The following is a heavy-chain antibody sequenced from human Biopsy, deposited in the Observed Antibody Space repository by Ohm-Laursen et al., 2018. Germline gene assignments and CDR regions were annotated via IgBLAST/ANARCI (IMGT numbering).Heavy chain of an antibody. J-gene: IGHJ1*01. Sequence: GASAKVSCKASGYTFTGQYLHWVRQVPGQGLEWMGWINPHSGTTKFAQDFQGRVTMTRDTSITTAYMELRRLRSDDTAVYYCAKGQDLRGGAEYFQHWGQGALVTVSS. D-gene: IGHD2-15*01. CDR2: INPHSGTT. V-gene: IGHV1-2*02. CDR3: AKGQDLRGGAEYFQH. CDR1: GYTFTGQY.